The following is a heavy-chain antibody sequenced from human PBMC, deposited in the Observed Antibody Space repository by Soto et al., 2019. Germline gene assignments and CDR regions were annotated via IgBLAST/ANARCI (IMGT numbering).Heavy chain of an antibody. D-gene: IGHD6-6*01. CDR2: ISSSGSTI. J-gene: IGHJ3*02. CDR1: GFTFSSYE. Sequence: PGGSLRLSCAASGFTFSSYEMNWVRQAPGKGLEWVSYISSSGSTIYYADSVKGRFTISRDNAKNSLYLQMNSLRAEDTAVYYCARGRYSSSPNDAFDIWGQGTMVTVSS. V-gene: IGHV3-48*03. CDR3: ARGRYSSSPNDAFDI.